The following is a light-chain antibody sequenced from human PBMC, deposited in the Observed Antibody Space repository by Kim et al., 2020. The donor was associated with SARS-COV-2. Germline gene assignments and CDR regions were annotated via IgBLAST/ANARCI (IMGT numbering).Light chain of an antibody. CDR1: SSDVGNYNY. V-gene: IGLV2-14*03. CDR3: TSFTTAYTYV. CDR2: DVD. Sequence: LTQPASVSGSPGQSITMSCTGTSSDVGNYNYVSWYQQHPGKAPKLLIYDVDKRPSGVSDRFTGSKSGDTASLTISGLQTEDEADYYCTSFTTAYTYVFGSGTKVTVL. J-gene: IGLJ1*01.